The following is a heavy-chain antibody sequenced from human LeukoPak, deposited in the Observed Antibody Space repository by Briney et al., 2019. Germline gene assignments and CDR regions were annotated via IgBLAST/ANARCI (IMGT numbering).Heavy chain of an antibody. V-gene: IGHV3-48*01. CDR2: ISSSSSTI. Sequence: PGGSLRLSCAASGFTFSSYSMNWVRQAPGKGLEWVSYISSSSSTIYYADSVKGRFTISRDNAKNSLYLQMNSLRAEDTAVYYCAREYDYVWGSQNDAFDIWGQGTMVTVSS. D-gene: IGHD3-16*01. CDR3: AREYDYVWGSQNDAFDI. CDR1: GFTFSSYS. J-gene: IGHJ3*02.